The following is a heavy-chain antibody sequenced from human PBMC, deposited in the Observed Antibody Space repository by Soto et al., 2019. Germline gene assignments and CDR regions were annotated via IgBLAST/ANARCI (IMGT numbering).Heavy chain of an antibody. D-gene: IGHD6-19*01. V-gene: IGHV3-23*01. CDR3: AKPLYSSGWYGDAFDI. CDR2: ISGSGGST. CDR1: GFTFSSYA. J-gene: IGHJ3*02. Sequence: GGSLRLSCAASGFTFSSYAMSWVRQAPGKGLEWVSAISGSGGSTYYADSVKGRFTISRDNSKNTLYLQMNSLRAEDTAVYYCAKPLYSSGWYGDAFDIWGQGTMVTVSS.